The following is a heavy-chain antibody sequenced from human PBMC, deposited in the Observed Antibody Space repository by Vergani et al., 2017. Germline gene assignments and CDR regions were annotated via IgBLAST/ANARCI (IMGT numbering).Heavy chain of an antibody. CDR1: GFTFTNFA. V-gene: IGHV3-23*01. D-gene: IGHD3-22*01. J-gene: IGHJ4*02. CDR3: AKDNVPGYYDSSGYCDD. Sequence: EVQLLESGGGLVQPGGSLRLSCAASGFTFTNFAMTWVRQAPGEGLEWVSGISGSGGFTYYADSVKGRFTISRDNSKNTMFLQMNNLRAEDTAVYYCAKDNVPGYYDSSGYCDDWGQGTLVTVSS. CDR2: ISGSGGFT.